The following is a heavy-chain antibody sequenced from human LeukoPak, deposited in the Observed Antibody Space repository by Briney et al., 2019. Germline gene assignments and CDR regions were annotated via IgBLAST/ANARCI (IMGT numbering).Heavy chain of an antibody. V-gene: IGHV3-9*01. D-gene: IGHD2-21*01. Sequence: GGSLRLSCAASGFTFDDYAMHWVRQAPGEGLEWVSGISWNSGSIGYADSVKGRFTISRDNAKNSLYLQMNSLRAEDTALYYCARLVRVVKAGGYNWFDPWGQGTLVTVSS. CDR2: ISWNSGSI. J-gene: IGHJ5*02. CDR3: ARLVRVVKAGGYNWFDP. CDR1: GFTFDDYA.